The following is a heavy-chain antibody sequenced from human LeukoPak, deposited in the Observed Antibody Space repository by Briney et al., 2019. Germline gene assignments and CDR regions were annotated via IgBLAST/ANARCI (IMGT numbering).Heavy chain of an antibody. CDR3: ARGDGSGVYYYYYMDV. J-gene: IGHJ6*03. CDR2: INQDGSEK. V-gene: IGHV3-7*01. CDR1: GFTFDDYW. Sequence: GGSLRLSCGASGFTFDDYWMSWVGQAPGQGLEWVANINQDGSEKYYLDSAKGRFTISRDNDRNSLYLQVNSLRAEDTAVYYCARGDGSGVYYYYYMDVWGKGTTVTISS. D-gene: IGHD3-10*01.